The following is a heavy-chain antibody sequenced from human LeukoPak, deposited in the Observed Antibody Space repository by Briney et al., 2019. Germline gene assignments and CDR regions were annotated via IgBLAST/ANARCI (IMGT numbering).Heavy chain of an antibody. Sequence: ASVKVSCKASGYTFTGYYMHWVRQAPGQGLEWMGRINPNSGGTNYAQKFQGRVTMTRDTSISTAYMELSRLRSDDTAVYYCALLVGATVTVDYWGQGTLVTVSS. J-gene: IGHJ4*02. CDR1: GYTFTGYY. V-gene: IGHV1-2*06. CDR2: INPNSGGT. CDR3: ALLVGATVTVDY. D-gene: IGHD1-26*01.